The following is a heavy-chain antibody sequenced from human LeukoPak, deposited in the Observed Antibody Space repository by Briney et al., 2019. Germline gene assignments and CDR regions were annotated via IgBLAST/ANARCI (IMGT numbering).Heavy chain of an antibody. Sequence: PSETLSLTCTVSGGSISSYYWSWIGQPQGRGLGWFGFFYYSGSTNYNPSLKSRVTISVDTSKNQFSLKLSSVTAADTAVYYCARAYSSGWLHQRGNWFDPWGQGTLVTVSS. CDR3: ARAYSSGWLHQRGNWFDP. J-gene: IGHJ5*02. CDR2: FYYSGST. D-gene: IGHD6-19*01. CDR1: GGSISSYY. V-gene: IGHV4-59*13.